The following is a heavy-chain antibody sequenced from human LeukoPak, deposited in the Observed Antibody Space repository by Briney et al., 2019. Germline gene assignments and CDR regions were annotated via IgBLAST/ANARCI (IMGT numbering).Heavy chain of an antibody. CDR2: ITTSDGNT. J-gene: IGHJ3*02. V-gene: IGHV3-23*01. CDR3: ATRAFDI. Sequence: PGGSLRLSCAASGFTFSSYTMSWVRQAPGKGLEWVSTITTSDGNTYYADSVKGRFTVSRDNSKNTLFLQMNSLRAEDTAVYYCATRAFDIWGQGTMVTVSS. CDR1: GFTFSSYT.